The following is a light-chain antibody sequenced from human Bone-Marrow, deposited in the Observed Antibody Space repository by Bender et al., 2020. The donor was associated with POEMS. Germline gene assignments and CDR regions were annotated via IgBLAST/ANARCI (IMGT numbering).Light chain of an antibody. CDR2: EVT. V-gene: IGLV2-14*01. CDR3: AAWDACVSGGV. J-gene: IGLJ3*02. Sequence: QSALTQPASVSGSPGQSITISCAGTSSDVGGSDFVSWYQQHPGKAPKLIIYEVTKRPSGVPYRFYAFKSGTSASLAISGLQSEDEADYYCAAWDACVSGGVFGGETKMTVL. CDR1: SSDVGGSDF.